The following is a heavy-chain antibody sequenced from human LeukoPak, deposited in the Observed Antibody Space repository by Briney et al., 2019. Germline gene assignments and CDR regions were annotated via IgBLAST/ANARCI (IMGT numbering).Heavy chain of an antibody. Sequence: GGSLRLSCAASGFTFSRYWMHWVRHAPGKGLMWFSRISPDGSTTLYADSVKGRFTISRDNSKNTLYLQMNSLRAEDTAVYYCARDDSSGYWFDYWGQGTLVTVSS. CDR1: GFTFSRYW. V-gene: IGHV3-74*03. CDR2: ISPDGSTT. CDR3: ARDDSSGYWFDY. J-gene: IGHJ4*02. D-gene: IGHD3-22*01.